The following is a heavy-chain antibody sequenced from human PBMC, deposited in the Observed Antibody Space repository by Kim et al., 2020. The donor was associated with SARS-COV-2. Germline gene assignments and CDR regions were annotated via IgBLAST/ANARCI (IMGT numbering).Heavy chain of an antibody. J-gene: IGHJ4*02. V-gene: IGHV3-11*04. CDR3: ARDGVHLVYGSQSYGDY. Sequence: VRGRFTVSRDNAKNSLYLQMNSLRAEDTAVYYCARDGVHLVYGSQSYGDYWGQGTLVTVSS. D-gene: IGHD3-10*01.